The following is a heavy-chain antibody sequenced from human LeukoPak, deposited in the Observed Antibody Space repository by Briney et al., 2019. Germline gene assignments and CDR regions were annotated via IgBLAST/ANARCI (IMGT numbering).Heavy chain of an antibody. CDR1: GCTFTVYY. Sequence: ASVKVSCEGSGCTFTVYYMRWVRQAPGQGSERMGWINIKSGGTNYAQKFQGSVTMTRDTSISTAYMELSRLRSDDTAVYYCARSLIGYCSSTSCYDSHCFDYWGQGTLVTVSS. CDR3: ARSLIGYCSSTSCYDSHCFDY. J-gene: IGHJ4*02. V-gene: IGHV1-2*02. CDR2: INIKSGGT. D-gene: IGHD2-2*01.